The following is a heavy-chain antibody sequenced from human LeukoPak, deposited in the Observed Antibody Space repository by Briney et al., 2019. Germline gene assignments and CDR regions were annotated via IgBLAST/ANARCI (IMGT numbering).Heavy chain of an antibody. Sequence: ASVKVSCKASGYTFTSYGISWVRQAPGQGLEWKGWISANNGNTNYAQKLQGRVTMTTDTSTSTAYMELRSLRSDDTAVYYCARSSWSFSVWFGEGGPYYFDYWGQGTLVTVSS. CDR3: ARSSWSFSVWFGEGGPYYFDY. CDR1: GYTFTSYG. CDR2: ISANNGNT. J-gene: IGHJ4*02. V-gene: IGHV1-18*01. D-gene: IGHD3-10*01.